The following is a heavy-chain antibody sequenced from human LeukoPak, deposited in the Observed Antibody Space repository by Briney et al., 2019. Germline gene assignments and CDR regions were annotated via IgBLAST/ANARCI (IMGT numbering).Heavy chain of an antibody. V-gene: IGHV3-23*01. J-gene: IGHJ4*02. CDR2: ISGSGGST. Sequence: GGSLRLSCAASGFTFSSYAMSWVRQAPGKGLEWVSAISGSGGSTYYADSVKGRFTISRDNSKNTLYLQMNSLRAGDTAVYYCARAPLLYFDWCYFDYWGQGTLVTVSS. CDR3: ARAPLLYFDWCYFDY. D-gene: IGHD3-9*01. CDR1: GFTFSSYA.